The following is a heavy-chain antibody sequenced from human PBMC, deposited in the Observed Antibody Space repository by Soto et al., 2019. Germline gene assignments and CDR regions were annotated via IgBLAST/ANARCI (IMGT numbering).Heavy chain of an antibody. Sequence: SSETLPLTCTASGGSISSYSWSWIRQPPGKGLEWIGYMFYTGSTNYNPSLKSRVTISVDTSKNLFSLKLSSVTAADTAVYYCARIWIVEAGTNWFDPWGQGTLVTVS. J-gene: IGHJ5*02. D-gene: IGHD6-13*01. CDR1: GGSISSYS. CDR3: ARIWIVEAGTNWFDP. V-gene: IGHV4-59*01. CDR2: MFYTGST.